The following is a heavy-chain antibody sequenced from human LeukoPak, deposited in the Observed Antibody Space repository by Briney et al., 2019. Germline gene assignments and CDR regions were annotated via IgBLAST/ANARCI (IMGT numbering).Heavy chain of an antibody. CDR1: GFTLGSYD. CDR3: VRERRGGTQWLQPLDY. Sequence: GGSLRLSCAASGFTLGSYDMHWVRQAKGEGLEWVSAIGTIDDTHYADSVKGRFTISREDAKNSLYLQMNSLRAEDTAVYYCVRERRGGTQWLQPLDYWGQGTLVTVSS. CDR2: IGTIDDT. D-gene: IGHD5-12*01. J-gene: IGHJ4*02. V-gene: IGHV3-13*04.